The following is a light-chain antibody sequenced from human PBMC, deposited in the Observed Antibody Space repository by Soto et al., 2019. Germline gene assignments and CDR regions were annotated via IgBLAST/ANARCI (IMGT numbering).Light chain of an antibody. J-gene: IGKJ1*01. V-gene: IGKV1-5*03. CDR3: QQYNSYSRT. Sequence: EIQMTQSPSTLSASVGYRVTITCRASQSISSWLAWYQQKQGKDPKLLIYKESSLESGVPSRFSGSGSGTEFTLTISSMQPDEFATYYCQQYNSYSRTCGQGTKVDI. CDR1: QSISSW. CDR2: KES.